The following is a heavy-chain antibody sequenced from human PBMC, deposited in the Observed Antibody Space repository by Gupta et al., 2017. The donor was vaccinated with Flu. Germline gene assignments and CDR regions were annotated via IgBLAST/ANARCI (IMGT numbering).Heavy chain of an antibody. Sequence: IFGTYFISWVRQAPGKGLEWVSSISSSSSYIYYTDSVKGRFTISRDNAKNSLSLQLSSLRVEDTAVYYCVRHFSDRDAFDVWGQGTMVTVFS. CDR3: VRHFSDRDAFDV. D-gene: IGHD3-22*01. CDR1: IFGTYF. V-gene: IGHV3-21*01. CDR2: ISSSSSYI. J-gene: IGHJ3*01.